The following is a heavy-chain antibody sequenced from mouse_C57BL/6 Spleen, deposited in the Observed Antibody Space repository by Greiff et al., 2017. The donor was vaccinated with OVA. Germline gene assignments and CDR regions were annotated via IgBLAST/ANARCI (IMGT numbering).Heavy chain of an antibody. Sequence: QVQLQQPGAELVKPGASVKLSCKASGYTFTSYWMHWVKQRPEQGLEWIGMIHPNSGSTNYNEKFKSKATLTVDKSSSTAYMQLSSLTSEDSAVYYCARGGYYGSARYFDDWGNGTTLTVSS. CDR3: ARGGYYGSARYFDD. CDR1: GYTFTSYW. D-gene: IGHD1-1*01. CDR2: IHPNSGST. V-gene: IGHV1-64*01. J-gene: IGHJ2*01.